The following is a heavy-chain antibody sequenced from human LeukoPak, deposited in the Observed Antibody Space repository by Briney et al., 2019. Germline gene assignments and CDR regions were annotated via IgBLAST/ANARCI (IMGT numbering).Heavy chain of an antibody. V-gene: IGHV3-9*01. CDR2: VTWNSDNV. CDR3: VKDSGFYGAGRSSWYFHL. D-gene: IGHD3-10*01. Sequence: GGSLRLSCAASGFTFDDHAMFWVRQIPGKGLEWVSFVTWNSDNVAYADSVKGRFSISRDNAKNSLYLQMNNLRLEDTAVYYCVKDSGFYGAGRSSWYFHLWGRGTLVTVS. CDR1: GFTFDDHA. J-gene: IGHJ2*01.